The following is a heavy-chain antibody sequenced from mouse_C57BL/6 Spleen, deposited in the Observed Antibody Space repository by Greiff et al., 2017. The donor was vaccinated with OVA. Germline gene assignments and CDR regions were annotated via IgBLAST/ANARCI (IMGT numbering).Heavy chain of an antibody. CDR2: FYPGSGSI. J-gene: IGHJ1*03. D-gene: IGHD1-1*01. CDR3: ARHEGYGTSHWYFDV. Sequence: VQGVESGAELVKPGASVKLSCKASGYTFTEYTIHWVKQRSGQGLEWIGWFYPGSGSIKYNEKFKDKATLTADKSSSTVYMELSRLTSDDSAVYFCARHEGYGTSHWYFDVWGTGTTVTVSS. V-gene: IGHV1-62-2*01. CDR1: GYTFTEYT.